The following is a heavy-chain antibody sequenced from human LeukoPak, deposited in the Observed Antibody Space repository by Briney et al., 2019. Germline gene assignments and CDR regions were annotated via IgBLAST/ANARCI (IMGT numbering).Heavy chain of an antibody. Sequence: SETLSLTCAVYGGSFSGYYWSWIRQPPGKGLEWIGEINHSGSTNYNPSLKSRVTISVDTSKNQFSLKLSSVTAADTAVYYCARDSGGDYHTALLGYWGQGTLVTVSS. CDR1: GGSFSGYY. CDR2: INHSGST. V-gene: IGHV4-34*01. J-gene: IGHJ4*02. D-gene: IGHD2-21*02. CDR3: ARDSGGDYHTALLGY.